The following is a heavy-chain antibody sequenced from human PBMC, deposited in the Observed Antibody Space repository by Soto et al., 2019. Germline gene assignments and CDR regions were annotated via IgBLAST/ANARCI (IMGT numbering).Heavy chain of an antibody. CDR1: GYTFTSYA. J-gene: IGHJ4*02. CDR2: INAGNGNT. V-gene: IGHV1-3*01. D-gene: IGHD6-19*01. Sequence: ASVKVSCKASGYTFTSYAMHWVRQAPGQRLEWMGWINAGNGNTKYSQKFQGRVTITRDTSASTAYMELSSLRSEDTAVYYCARDRIAVAGGTFSYYFDYWGQGTLVTVSS. CDR3: ARDRIAVAGGTFSYYFDY.